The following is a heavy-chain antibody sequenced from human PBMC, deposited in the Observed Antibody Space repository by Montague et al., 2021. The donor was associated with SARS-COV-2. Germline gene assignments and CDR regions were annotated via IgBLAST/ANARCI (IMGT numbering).Heavy chain of an antibody. D-gene: IGHD1-7*01. CDR2: IYYSGSI. CDR3: ARLLLELPGDY. J-gene: IGHJ4*02. Sequence: SETLSLTCTVSGGSISGSNYYWAWIRQPPGKGLEWIGSIYYSGSIYDNPSLKSRVSISVDTSKNQFSLKLNSVTAADTAVYYCARLLLELPGDYWGQGTLVTVSS. CDR1: GGSISGSNYY. V-gene: IGHV4-39*01.